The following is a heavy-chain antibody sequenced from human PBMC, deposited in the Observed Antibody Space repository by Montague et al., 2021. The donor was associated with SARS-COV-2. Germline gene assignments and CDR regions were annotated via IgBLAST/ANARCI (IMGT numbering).Heavy chain of an antibody. D-gene: IGHD3-10*01. Sequence: SETLSLTCAVHGGSFSTYSWNWIRQPPGKCLERIGEIHHGGSTNYNPSLKSRVTISADTSKHQFSLNLSSVAAAYTVVYYCARLGDGVVPSPILGVGPYYSYYYMDVWGKGTTVTVAS. J-gene: IGHJ6*03. V-gene: IGHV4-34*01. CDR1: GGSFSTYS. CDR3: ARLGDGVVPSPILGVGPYYSYYYMDV. CDR2: IHHGGST.